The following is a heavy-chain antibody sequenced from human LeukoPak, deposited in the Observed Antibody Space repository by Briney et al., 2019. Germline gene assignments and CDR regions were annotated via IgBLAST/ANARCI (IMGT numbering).Heavy chain of an antibody. D-gene: IGHD3-22*01. CDR3: AKSHYDSSGYYPTVDY. Sequence: GGSLRLSCAASGFSFSSFAMTWVRQAPGKGLEWVSSITAGHYPTYNTDSVKGRFTISRDNSKNTLYLQMNSLRADDTAVYYCAKSHYDSSGYYPTVDYWGQGTLVTVSS. J-gene: IGHJ4*02. CDR1: GFSFSSFA. V-gene: IGHV3-23*01. CDR2: ITAGHYPT.